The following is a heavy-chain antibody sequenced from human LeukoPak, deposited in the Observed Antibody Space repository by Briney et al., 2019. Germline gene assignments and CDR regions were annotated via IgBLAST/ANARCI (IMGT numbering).Heavy chain of an antibody. D-gene: IGHD5-12*01. CDR2: IKEDGTEK. Sequence: PGGSLRLSCAASGFTFNKYWMTWVRQAPGKGLEWVANIKEDGTEKYYVDSVKGRFSISRDNAKKSLFLEMNSLRAEDTAVYYCARGGGYPDYWGQGTLVTVSS. CDR3: ARGGGYPDY. V-gene: IGHV3-7*01. J-gene: IGHJ4*02. CDR1: GFTFNKYW.